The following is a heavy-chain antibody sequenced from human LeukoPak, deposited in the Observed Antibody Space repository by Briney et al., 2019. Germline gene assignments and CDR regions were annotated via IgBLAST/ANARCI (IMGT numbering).Heavy chain of an antibody. CDR2: INHSGST. J-gene: IGHJ5*02. CDR3: ARGQEPDCSSTSCPNWFDP. V-gene: IGHV4-34*01. CDR1: GGSFSGYY. Sequence: NASETLSLTCAVYGGSFSGYYWSWIRHPPGKGLEWLGEINHSGSTNYNPSLKSRVTISVDTSKNQFSLKLSSVTAADTAVYYCARGQEPDCSSTSCPNWFDPWGQGTLVTVSS. D-gene: IGHD2-2*01.